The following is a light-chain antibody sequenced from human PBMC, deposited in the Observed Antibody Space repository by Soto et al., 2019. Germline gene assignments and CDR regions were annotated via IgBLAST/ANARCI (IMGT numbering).Light chain of an antibody. CDR3: SSYASSSLVV. CDR1: SSDIGKYNY. CDR2: DVS. J-gene: IGLJ1*01. V-gene: IGLV2-14*01. Sequence: QSALTQPASVSGSPGQSIAISCTGTSSDIGKYNYVSWYQQHPGKAPKLMIYDVSNRPSGVSDRFSGSKSGNMASLTISGLQAEDEADYYCSSYASSSLVVFGTGTQLTVL.